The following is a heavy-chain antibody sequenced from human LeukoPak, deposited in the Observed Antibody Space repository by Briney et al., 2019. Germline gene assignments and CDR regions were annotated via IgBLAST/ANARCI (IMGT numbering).Heavy chain of an antibody. V-gene: IGHV3-64D*06. J-gene: IGHJ4*02. CDR1: GFTFSRYT. Sequence: GGSLRLSCSASGFTFSRYTMHWVRQAPGKGLEYVSGISSNGGSTYYADSVKGRFTISRDNSKNTLYLQMSSLRAEDTGVYYCVKSGSYYNEPYYFDYWGQGTLVTVSS. D-gene: IGHD3-10*01. CDR2: ISSNGGST. CDR3: VKSGSYYNEPYYFDY.